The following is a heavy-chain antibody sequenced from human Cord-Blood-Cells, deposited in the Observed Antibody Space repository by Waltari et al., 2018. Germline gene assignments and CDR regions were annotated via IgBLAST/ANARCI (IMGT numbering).Heavy chain of an antibody. Sequence: VKKPGASVKVSCKASGYTFTSYGISWVRQAPGQGLEWMGWISAYNGNTNYAQKLQGRVTMTTDTSTSTAYMELRSLRSDDTAVYYCARDIGFWSGYHNPGAFDIWGQGTMVTVSS. J-gene: IGHJ3*02. V-gene: IGHV1-18*01. CDR3: ARDIGFWSGYHNPGAFDI. CDR1: GYTFTSYG. D-gene: IGHD3-3*01. CDR2: ISAYNGNT.